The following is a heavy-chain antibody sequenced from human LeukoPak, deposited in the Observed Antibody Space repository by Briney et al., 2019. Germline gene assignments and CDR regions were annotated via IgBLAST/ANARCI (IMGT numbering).Heavy chain of an antibody. CDR2: IKRDGSEQ. J-gene: IGHJ4*02. CDR3: GGGPGY. CDR1: GFIFSNFW. D-gene: IGHD2-15*01. V-gene: IGHV3-7*01. Sequence: GVSLRLSCAASGFIFSNFWMRWVRQSPGKGLEWVANIKRDGSEQYYVRSVKGRFIISRDNAKNSVSLQMSSLRAEDTAVYYCGGGPGYWGQGTLVTVSS.